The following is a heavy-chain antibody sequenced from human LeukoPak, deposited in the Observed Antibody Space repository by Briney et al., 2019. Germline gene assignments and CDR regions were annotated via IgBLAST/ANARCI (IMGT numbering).Heavy chain of an antibody. CDR1: GFTFSSYA. Sequence: GGSLRLSCAASGFTFSSYAMSWVRQAPGQGLEWVSAISGSGGSTYYAASVKGRFTISRDNSKNTLYLQMNSLRAEDTAVYYCAKEGSSVGGGWSDYWGQGTLVTVAS. CDR2: ISGSGGST. J-gene: IGHJ4*02. CDR3: AKEGSSVGGGWSDY. D-gene: IGHD6-19*01. V-gene: IGHV3-23*01.